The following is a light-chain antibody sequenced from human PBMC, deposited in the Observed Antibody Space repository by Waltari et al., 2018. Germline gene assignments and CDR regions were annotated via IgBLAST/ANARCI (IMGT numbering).Light chain of an antibody. CDR3: CSYTGSYAVV. J-gene: IGLJ2*01. V-gene: IGLV2-11*01. CDR1: SSDVGGYNY. Sequence: QSALTQPPSVSGSPGQSITISCTGTSSDVGGYNYVSWYQQHPGKAPKLMIYDVSKRLSGVPDRFSGSKSGNTASLTISGLQAEDEADYYCCSYTGSYAVVFGGGTKLTVL. CDR2: DVS.